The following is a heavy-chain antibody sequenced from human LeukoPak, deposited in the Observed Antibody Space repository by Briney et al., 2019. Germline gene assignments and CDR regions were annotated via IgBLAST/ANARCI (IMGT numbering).Heavy chain of an antibody. CDR3: ARGRQQLVLLRSWYFDY. Sequence: PSETLSLTCAVYGGSFSGYYWSRIRQPPAKGLEWIGEINHSGSTNYNPSLKSRVTISVDTSKNQFSLKLSSVTAADTAVYYCARGRQQLVLLRSWYFDYWGQGTLVTVSS. CDR1: GGSFSGYY. D-gene: IGHD6-13*01. J-gene: IGHJ4*02. V-gene: IGHV4-34*01. CDR2: INHSGST.